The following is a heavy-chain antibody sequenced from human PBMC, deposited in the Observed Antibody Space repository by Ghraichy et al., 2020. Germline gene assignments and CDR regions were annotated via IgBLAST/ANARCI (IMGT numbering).Heavy chain of an antibody. D-gene: IGHD3-22*01. CDR3: ARWNYHGNNGYKRFDY. CDR2: IYYSGST. Sequence: SETLSLTCNVYGGSIRSYYWSWIRQPPGKGLEWIGTIYYSGSTNYSPSLKSRVTMSVDTSKNQFSLKLSSVGAADTALYYCARWNYHGNNGYKRFDYWGQGTLVTVSS. J-gene: IGHJ4*02. CDR1: GGSIRSYY. V-gene: IGHV4-59*01.